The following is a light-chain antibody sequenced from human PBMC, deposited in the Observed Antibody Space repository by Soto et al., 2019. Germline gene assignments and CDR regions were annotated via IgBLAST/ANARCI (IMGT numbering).Light chain of an antibody. Sequence: EIVLTQSPATLSLSPGERATLSCRASQTISYYLAWYQQKPGQAPRLLIYEASNRATGIPARFSGSGSGTDFTLTISSLEPEDVAVYYCQQRSNWLTFGGGTKVEIK. CDR2: EAS. CDR3: QQRSNWLT. J-gene: IGKJ4*02. CDR1: QTISYY. V-gene: IGKV3-11*01.